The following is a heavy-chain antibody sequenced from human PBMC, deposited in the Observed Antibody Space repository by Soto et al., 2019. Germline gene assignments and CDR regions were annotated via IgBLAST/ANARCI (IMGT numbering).Heavy chain of an antibody. V-gene: IGHV1-69*01. Sequence: QAQLVQSGAGVRKPGSSVKVSCKASGGTFSRHAISWVRQAPGQGLEWMGGIIPIFGTANHAQKFQGRVTIIADESTSTVYMELSSLRSEDMAMYYCARGWGYDSNDYYYAYWGQGTLVIVSS. CDR1: GGTFSRHA. J-gene: IGHJ4*02. CDR3: ARGWGYDSNDYYYAY. D-gene: IGHD3-22*01. CDR2: IIPIFGTA.